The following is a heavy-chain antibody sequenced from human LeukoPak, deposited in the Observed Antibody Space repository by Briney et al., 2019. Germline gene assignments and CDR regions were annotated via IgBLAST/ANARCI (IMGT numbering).Heavy chain of an antibody. CDR3: ARGRSLWFGESAFDY. Sequence: ASVKVSCKASRYTFTSYDINWVRQATGQGLEWMVWMNPNSGNTGYAQKFQGRVTITRNTSISTAYMELSSLRSEDTAVYYCARGRSLWFGESAFDYWGQGTLVTVSS. D-gene: IGHD3-10*01. V-gene: IGHV1-8*03. CDR1: RYTFTSYD. J-gene: IGHJ4*02. CDR2: MNPNSGNT.